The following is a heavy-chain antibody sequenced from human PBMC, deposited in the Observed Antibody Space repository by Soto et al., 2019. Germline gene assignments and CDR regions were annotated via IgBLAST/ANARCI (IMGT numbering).Heavy chain of an antibody. D-gene: IGHD2-15*01. CDR3: ARVYCSGGSCYSIDY. CDR2: INPSGGST. CDR1: GYTFTSYF. J-gene: IGHJ4*02. Sequence: QVQLVQSGAEVKEPGASVQVTCKASGYTFTSYFMHWVRQAPGQGLEWMGIINPSGGSTSYAQKFQGRVTMTRDTSTSTVYMELSSLRSEDTAVYYCARVYCSGGSCYSIDYWGQGTLVTVSS. V-gene: IGHV1-46*03.